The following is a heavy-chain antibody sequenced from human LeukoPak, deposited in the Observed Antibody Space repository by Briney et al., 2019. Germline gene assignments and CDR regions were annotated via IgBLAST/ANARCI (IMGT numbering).Heavy chain of an antibody. CDR1: GGSFSGYY. D-gene: IGHD5-18*01. CDR3: ARVRGYSYALSYYYYYMDV. V-gene: IGHV4-34*01. Sequence: SETLSLTCAVYGGSFSGYYWSWIRQPPGKGLEWIGEINHSGSTNYNPSLKSRVTISVDTSKNQFSLKLSSVTAADTAVFYCARVRGYSYALSYYYYYMDVWGKGTTVTVSS. CDR2: INHSGST. J-gene: IGHJ6*03.